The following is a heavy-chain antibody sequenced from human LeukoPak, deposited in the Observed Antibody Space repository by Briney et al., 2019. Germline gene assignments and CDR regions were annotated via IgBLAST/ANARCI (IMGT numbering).Heavy chain of an antibody. Sequence: GGSLRLSCAASGFTVSSNYMSWVRQAPGKGLEWVSVIYSGGSTYYADSVKGRFTISRDNSKNTLYLQMNSLRAEDTAVYYCANSNYYASGTYSFDYCGQGTLVTVSS. CDR1: GFTVSSNY. CDR3: ANSNYYASGTYSFDY. D-gene: IGHD3-10*01. J-gene: IGHJ4*02. V-gene: IGHV3-53*05. CDR2: IYSGGST.